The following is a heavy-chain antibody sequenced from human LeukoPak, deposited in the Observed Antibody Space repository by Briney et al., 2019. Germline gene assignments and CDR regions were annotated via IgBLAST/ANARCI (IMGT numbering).Heavy chain of an antibody. D-gene: IGHD6-13*01. V-gene: IGHV3-11*05. Sequence: PGGSLRLSCAASGFSFSDYDITWIRQTPGKGLEWISVISSSSGYTNYADSVKGRFTISGDNAKNSLFLQMNSLRAEDTAIYYCARDGYSSSWTPGYFDYWGQGALVTVSS. CDR1: GFSFSDYD. CDR2: ISSSSGYT. J-gene: IGHJ4*02. CDR3: ARDGYSSSWTPGYFDY.